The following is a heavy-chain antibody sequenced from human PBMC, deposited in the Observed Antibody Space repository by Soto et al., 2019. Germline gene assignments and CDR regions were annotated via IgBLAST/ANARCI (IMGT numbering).Heavy chain of an antibody. Sequence: PSETLSLTCGVSGGSISSINWWSWVRQTPGKGLEWIGEIYYSGSTNYNPSLTSRVTMSIDKSKNQFFLNLTSVTAADTALYYCARHNVVIPREPSPPDYWGQGTLVTVSS. J-gene: IGHJ4*02. D-gene: IGHD3-22*01. CDR2: IYYSGST. CDR1: GGSISSINW. V-gene: IGHV4-4*02. CDR3: ARHNVVIPREPSPPDY.